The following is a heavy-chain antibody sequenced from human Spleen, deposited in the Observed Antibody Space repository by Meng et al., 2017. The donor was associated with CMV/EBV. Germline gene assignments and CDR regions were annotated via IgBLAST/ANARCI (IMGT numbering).Heavy chain of an antibody. J-gene: IGHJ4*02. CDR3: ARAEALAAPSNFDY. V-gene: IGHV3-21*01. D-gene: IGHD6-13*01. CDR1: GFTFSSYS. CDR2: ISSSSSYI. Sequence: GGSLRLSCAASGFTFSSYSMNWVRQAPGKGLEWVSSISSSSSYIYYADSVKGRFTISRDNAKNSLYLQMNSLRAEDTAVYYCARAEALAAPSNFDYWGQGTLVTVSS.